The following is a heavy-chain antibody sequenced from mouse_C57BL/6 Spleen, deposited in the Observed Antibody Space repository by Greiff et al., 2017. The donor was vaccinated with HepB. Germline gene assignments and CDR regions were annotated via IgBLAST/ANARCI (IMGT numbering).Heavy chain of an antibody. CDR1: GYTFTSYW. CDR2: IDPSDSET. D-gene: IGHD2-3*01. CDR3: ARKGLLNAMDY. V-gene: IGHV1-52*01. Sequence: QVQLKQPGAELVRPGSSVKLSCKASGYTFTSYWMHWVKQRPIQGLEWIGNIDPSDSETHYNQKFKDKATLTVDKSSSTAYMQLSSLTSEDSAVYYCARKGLLNAMDYWGQGTSVTVSS. J-gene: IGHJ4*01.